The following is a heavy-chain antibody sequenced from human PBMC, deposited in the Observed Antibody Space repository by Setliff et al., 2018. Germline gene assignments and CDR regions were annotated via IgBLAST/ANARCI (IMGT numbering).Heavy chain of an antibody. CDR1: GSTFTNSI. CDR2: ISAYNGNT. Sequence: GAVKVSCKASGSTFTNSIMNWVRQAPGEGLEWMGWISAYNGNTYHAQKFPDRLSMTTDTSTSTAYMELRSLRADDTAVYYCEGLVRHCTRISCQRTSVADLWGQGTQVTVSS. CDR3: EGLVRHCTRISCQRTSVADL. V-gene: IGHV1-18*04. D-gene: IGHD2-15*01. J-gene: IGHJ5*02.